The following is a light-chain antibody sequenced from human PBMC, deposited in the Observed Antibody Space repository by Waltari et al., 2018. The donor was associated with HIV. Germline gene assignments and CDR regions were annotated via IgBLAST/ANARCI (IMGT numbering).Light chain of an antibody. Sequence: DIQMTQSPSSLSASVGDRVTIPCQASQGISNYLNWYQQKPGKAPKLLIYDASLLYPGVPSRFSGSGSGTYVTLTISRLQPEDIATYYCQKYDDPSLTFGGGTTVQI. CDR2: DAS. CDR1: QGISNY. J-gene: IGKJ4*01. V-gene: IGKV1-33*01. CDR3: QKYDDPSLT.